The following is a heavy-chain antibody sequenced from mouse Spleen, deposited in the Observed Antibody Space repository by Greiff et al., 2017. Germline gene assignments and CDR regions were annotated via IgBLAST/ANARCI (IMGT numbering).Heavy chain of an antibody. CDR1: GFSLTSYG. D-gene: IGHD2-14*01. CDR2: LWSDGGT. CDR3: ARREYDGSFAY. V-gene: IGHV2-6-2*01. Sequence: VKLIESGPDLVAPSQSLSITCTLPGFSLTSYGVHWVRQPPGKGLEWLVVLWSDGGTTYNSALKSRLSISKDNSKSQVFVKMSSLQTDDTAMYYCARREYDGSFAYWGQGTLVTVSA. J-gene: IGHJ3*01.